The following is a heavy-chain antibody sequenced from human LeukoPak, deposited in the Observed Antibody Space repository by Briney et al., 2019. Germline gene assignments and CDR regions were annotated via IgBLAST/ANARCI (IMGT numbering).Heavy chain of an antibody. CDR1: GGSISTYY. D-gene: IGHD3-22*01. CDR3: ARDNGDSYYYDY. Sequence: SETLSLTCTVSGGSISTYYWSWIRQPPGKGLEWIGYVYYSGGTNYNPSLQSRVTISVDTSKIQFSLELSSVTAADTAVYYCARDNGDSYYYDYWGQGTLVTVSS. CDR2: VYYSGGT. V-gene: IGHV4-59*01. J-gene: IGHJ4*02.